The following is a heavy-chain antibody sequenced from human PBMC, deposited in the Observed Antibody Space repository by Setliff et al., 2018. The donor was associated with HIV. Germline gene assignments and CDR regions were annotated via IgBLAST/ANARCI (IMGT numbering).Heavy chain of an antibody. CDR3: ARIRTGYKYGKEGFFDY. CDR2: IDFTGNS. D-gene: IGHD3-9*01. CDR1: GVSLKSHY. Sequence: SETLSLTCNVSGVSLKSHYWGWIRRPPGKALEWIGYIDFTGNSNYNPSLKSRVTISLDTSKNHFSLNVYSVTTADTAVYFCARIRTGYKYGKEGFFDYWGQGSLVTVSS. V-gene: IGHV4-59*11. J-gene: IGHJ4*02.